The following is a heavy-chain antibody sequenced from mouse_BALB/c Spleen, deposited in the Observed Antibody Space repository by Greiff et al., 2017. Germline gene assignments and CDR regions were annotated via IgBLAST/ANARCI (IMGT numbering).Heavy chain of an antibody. CDR1: GFTFSSYT. Sequence: EVQLVESGGGLVKPGGSLKLSCAASGFTFSSYTMSWVRQTPEKRLEWVATISSGGSYTYYPDSVKGRFTISRDNAKNTLYLQMSSLKSEDTAMYYCTRGQIRGRGWYFDVWGAGTTVTVSS. J-gene: IGHJ1*01. D-gene: IGHD3-1*01. CDR2: ISSGGSYT. CDR3: TRGQIRGRGWYFDV. V-gene: IGHV5-6-4*01.